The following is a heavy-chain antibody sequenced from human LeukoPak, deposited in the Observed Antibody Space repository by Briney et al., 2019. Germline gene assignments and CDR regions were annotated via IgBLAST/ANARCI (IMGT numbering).Heavy chain of an antibody. CDR2: IYYSGST. J-gene: IGHJ5*02. D-gene: IGHD1-26*01. Sequence: SETLSLTCTVSGGSISSGDYYWSWIRPPPGKGLEWSGYIYYSGSTYYNPSLKSRVTISVDASKNQFSLKLSSVTAADTAVYYCTATTYYCFSETWGQGTLVTVSS. CDR3: TATTYYCFSET. V-gene: IGHV4-30-4*01. CDR1: GGSISSGDYY.